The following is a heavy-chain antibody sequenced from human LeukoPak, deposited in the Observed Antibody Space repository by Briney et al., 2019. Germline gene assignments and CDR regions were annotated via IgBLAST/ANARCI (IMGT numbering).Heavy chain of an antibody. CDR3: AKDLSGGWSLDY. V-gene: IGHV3-30*18. Sequence: GGSLRLSCAASGFTFGIYGMHWVRQAPGKGLEWVTVISYDGCDKYYADSVKGRFTISRDNSKNTLYLEMNSLRAEDTAVYYCAKDLSGGWSLDYWGQGTLVTVSS. D-gene: IGHD6-19*01. CDR2: ISYDGCDK. J-gene: IGHJ4*02. CDR1: GFTFGIYG.